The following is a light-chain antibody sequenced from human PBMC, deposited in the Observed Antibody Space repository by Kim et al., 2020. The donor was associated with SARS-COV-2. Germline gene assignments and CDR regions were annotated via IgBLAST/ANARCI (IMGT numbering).Light chain of an antibody. J-gene: IGKJ2*01. CDR3: QHYNNWPRFA. CDR2: GAS. CDR1: QSVSTN. V-gene: IGKV3-15*01. Sequence: DIVMTQSPATLSVSPGERVTLSCRASQSVSTNLAWYQQKPGQAPRLLIYGASTRAPGLPARFSGSGSGTDFTLTISSLQSEDFAVYYCQHYNNWPRFAFGQGTKLEI.